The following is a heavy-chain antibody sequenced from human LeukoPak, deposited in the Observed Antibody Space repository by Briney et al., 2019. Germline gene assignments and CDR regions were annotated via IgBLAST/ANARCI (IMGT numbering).Heavy chain of an antibody. Sequence: GGSLRLSCAASGFTFSRYWMHWVRQAPGKGLVWVAAFYSGEPGNTYYAESVKGRFSISRDNSKNTFYVQMDSLRVEDTGVYYCAACGVPGTSSLSFHYGMDVWGQGTTVIVS. CDR3: AACGVPGTSSLSFHYGMDV. CDR1: GFTFSRYW. CDR2: FYSGEPGNT. J-gene: IGHJ6*02. V-gene: IGHV3-66*01. D-gene: IGHD6-19*01.